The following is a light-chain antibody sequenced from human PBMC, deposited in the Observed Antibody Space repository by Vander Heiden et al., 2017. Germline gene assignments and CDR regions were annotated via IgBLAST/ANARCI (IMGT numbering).Light chain of an antibody. CDR1: QSLVDSDGNTY. J-gene: IGKJ2*03. CDR3: MQGRYSAPGHS. CDR2: KVS. Sequence: AVVTQSPLSLPVILGQPASISCRTSQSLVDSDGNTYLNCFPQRPCQATRRLIYKVSIRDSGVPDRFSRSASAPEYTLKMRRVVANDIAVYYCMQGRYSAPGHSF. V-gene: IGKV2-30*01.